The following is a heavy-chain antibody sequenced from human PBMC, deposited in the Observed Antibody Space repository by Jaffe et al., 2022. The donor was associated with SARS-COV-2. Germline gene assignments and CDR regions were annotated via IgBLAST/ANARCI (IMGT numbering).Heavy chain of an antibody. Sequence: QVQLQESGPGLVKPSQTLSLTCTVSGGSISSGSYYWSWIRQPPGKGLEWIGYIYYSGSTNYNPSLKSRVTISVDTSKNQFSLKLSSVTAADTAVYYCARGGSRPYYGSGSPPYYYYGMDVWGQGTTVTVSS. CDR2: IYYSGST. CDR3: ARGGSRPYYGSGSPPYYYYGMDV. J-gene: IGHJ6*02. V-gene: IGHV4-61*01. CDR1: GGSISSGSYY. D-gene: IGHD3-10*01.